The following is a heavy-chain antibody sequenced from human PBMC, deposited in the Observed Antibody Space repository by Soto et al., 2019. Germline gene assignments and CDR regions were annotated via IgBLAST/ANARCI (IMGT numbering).Heavy chain of an antibody. CDR3: ARDAYGGNSGYFDL. J-gene: IGHJ2*01. V-gene: IGHV4-59*01. CDR2: IYYSGST. D-gene: IGHD4-17*01. CDR1: GGSISSYY. Sequence: QVQLQESGPGLVKPSETLSLTCTVSGGSISSYYWSRIRQPPGKGLEWIGYIYYSGSTNYNPSLKSRVTISVDTSKNQYSLKLSSVTAADTAVYYCARDAYGGNSGYFDLWGRGTLVTVSS.